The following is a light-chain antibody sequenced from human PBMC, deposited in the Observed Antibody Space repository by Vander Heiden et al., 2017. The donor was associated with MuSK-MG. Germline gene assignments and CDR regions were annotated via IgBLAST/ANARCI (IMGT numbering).Light chain of an antibody. CDR2: GAS. Sequence: EIVLTQSPGTLSLSPGERATLSCRASQTVSSSYLAWYQQKPGQAPRLLIYGASSRAPGFPDRFSGSGSGTDFTLTIRRLEPEDLPVYYCQQYGSTRVTFGQGTKLEMK. CDR3: QQYGSTRVT. J-gene: IGKJ2*01. CDR1: QTVSSSY. V-gene: IGKV3-20*01.